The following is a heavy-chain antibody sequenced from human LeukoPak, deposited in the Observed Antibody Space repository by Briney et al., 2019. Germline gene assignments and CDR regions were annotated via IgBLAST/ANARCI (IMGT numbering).Heavy chain of an antibody. D-gene: IGHD2-2*01. CDR3: ARVTVLIPSANLWFEP. J-gene: IGHJ5*02. CDR2: INPYSGHT. Sequence: ASVKVSCKASGYTFTSYDINWVRQATGQGLEWMGWINPYSGHTGYAQTFQGRVTMTRNNSLSTAYMELSSLRSEDTAIYYCARVTVLIPSANLWFEPWGQGTLVTVSS. V-gene: IGHV1-8*01. CDR1: GYTFTSYD.